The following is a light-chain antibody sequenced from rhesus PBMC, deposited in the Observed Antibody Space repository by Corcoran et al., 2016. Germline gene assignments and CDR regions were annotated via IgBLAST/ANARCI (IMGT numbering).Light chain of an antibody. Sequence: EIVMTQSPATLSSSPRETATISCRTSQSVSSYLAWYQQKPGQAPRLLIYGASSRATGIPDRFSGRGARTDVTLTVSNLEPEDFTVYYSQETSNLSRTFGQEAKVGIK. CDR3: QETSNLSRT. CDR2: GAS. V-gene: IGKV3-31*02. J-gene: IGKJ1*01. CDR1: QSVSSY.